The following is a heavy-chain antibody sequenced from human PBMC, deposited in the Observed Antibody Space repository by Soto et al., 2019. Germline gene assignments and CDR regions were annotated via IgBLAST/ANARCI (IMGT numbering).Heavy chain of an antibody. J-gene: IGHJ6*02. CDR1: SASISSSY. CDR2: IRYTGYT. CDR3: ARGPATVTTNPNNYYYHMDV. D-gene: IGHD4-4*01. V-gene: IGHV4-59*01. Sequence: GTLSLTCTVSSASISSSYWSWIRQPPGGGLEWIGYIRYTGYTDYTRSLKSRVTISVDTSKNQFSLSLTSVTAADTAVYYCARGPATVTTNPNNYYYHMDVWGPGTTVTVSS.